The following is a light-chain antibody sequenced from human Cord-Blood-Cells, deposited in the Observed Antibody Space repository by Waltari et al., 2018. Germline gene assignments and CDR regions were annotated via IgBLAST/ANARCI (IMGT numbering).Light chain of an antibody. CDR1: QGGSSC. V-gene: IGKV3-11*01. Sequence: RARQGGSSCLTVDRQRPGQAPRLVSYDASNRATVIPARFSGSGSGTDFTLTNSSLEPEDFAFYYCQQRSNWPPLYTFGQGTKLEIK. CDR3: QQRSNWPPLYT. CDR2: DAS. J-gene: IGKJ2*01.